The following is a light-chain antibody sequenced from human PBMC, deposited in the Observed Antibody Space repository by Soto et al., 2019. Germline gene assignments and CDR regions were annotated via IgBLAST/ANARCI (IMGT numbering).Light chain of an antibody. CDR1: SSDIGAYNF. V-gene: IGLV2-14*03. J-gene: IGLJ2*01. Sequence: QSALTQPASVSGSPGQSITISCTGTSSDIGAYNFVSWYQQHPGKAPKLMLYDVNIRPSGVSNRFSGPKSGNTASLTISGLQADDEADYYCTSWTTSTTMIFGGGTKLTVL. CDR3: TSWTTSTTMI. CDR2: DVN.